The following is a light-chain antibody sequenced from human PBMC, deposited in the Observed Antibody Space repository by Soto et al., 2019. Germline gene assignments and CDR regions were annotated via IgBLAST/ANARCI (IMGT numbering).Light chain of an antibody. CDR2: RNN. Sequence: QSVLTQPPSASGTPGQRGTFSCSGSSSNSGSNYVYWYQQLPGTAPKLLIYRNNQRPSGVPDRFSGSKSGTSASLAISGLRSEDEADYYCAAWADSLSGYVFGTGTKVTVL. J-gene: IGLJ1*01. CDR1: SSNSGSNY. V-gene: IGLV1-47*01. CDR3: AAWADSLSGYV.